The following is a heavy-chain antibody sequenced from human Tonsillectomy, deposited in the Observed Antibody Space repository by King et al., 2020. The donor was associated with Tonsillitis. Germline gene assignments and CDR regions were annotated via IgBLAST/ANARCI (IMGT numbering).Heavy chain of an antibody. CDR1: GFTFSSYA. CDR2: IRWSGGST. V-gene: IGHV3-23*04. CDR3: AKGPVVDFWSGYYLYYFDY. J-gene: IGHJ4*02. D-gene: IGHD3-3*01. Sequence: VQLVESGGGLVQPGGSLRLSCAASGFTFSSYAMSWVRQAPGKGLEWGSAIRWSGGSTYYADSVKGRFTISRDNSKNTLYLQMNSRGGEDTAVYYCAKGPVVDFWSGYYLYYFDYWGQGTLVTVSS.